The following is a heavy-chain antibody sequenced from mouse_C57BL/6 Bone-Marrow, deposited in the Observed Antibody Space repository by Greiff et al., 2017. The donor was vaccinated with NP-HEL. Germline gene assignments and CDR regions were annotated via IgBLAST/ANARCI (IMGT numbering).Heavy chain of an antibody. Sequence: QVQLQQPGAELVKPGASVKLSCKASGYTFTSYWLQWVKQRPGQGLEWIGEIDPSDSYTNYTQKFKGKATLTVDTSASTAYMQLSSLTSEDSAVYYCARSGTVLDYAMDYWGQGTSVTVSS. J-gene: IGHJ4*01. CDR1: GYTFTSYW. CDR3: ARSGTVLDYAMDY. V-gene: IGHV1-50*01. D-gene: IGHD1-1*01. CDR2: IDPSDSYT.